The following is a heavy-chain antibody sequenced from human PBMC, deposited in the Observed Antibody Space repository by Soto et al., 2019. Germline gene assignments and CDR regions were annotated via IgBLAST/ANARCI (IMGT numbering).Heavy chain of an antibody. CDR3: VRDWFGEFI. J-gene: IGHJ4*02. CDR1: GFTFSHYG. CDR2: IDPTSEYI. D-gene: IGHD3-10*01. Sequence: PVGSLRLSCAASGFTFSHYGMNWVRQAPGKGLEWISYIDPTSEYIFYADSMKGRLITSRDNAQNSLYLQMNSLRAEDTAVYYCVRDWFGEFIWGQGTPVTVSS. V-gene: IGHV3-21*05.